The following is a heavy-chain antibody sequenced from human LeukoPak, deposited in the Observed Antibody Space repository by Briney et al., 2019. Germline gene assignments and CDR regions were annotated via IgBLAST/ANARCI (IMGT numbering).Heavy chain of an antibody. CDR1: GGSFSGYY. V-gene: IGHV4-34*01. CDR3: ARIIVATMEGNI. CDR2: INHSGST. Sequence: KTSETLSLTCVVYGGSFSGYYWSWIRQPPGKGLEWIGEINHSGSTNYNPSLKSRVTISVDTSKNQFSLKLSSVTAADTAVYYCARIIVATMEGNIWGQGTLVTVSS. D-gene: IGHD5-12*01. J-gene: IGHJ4*02.